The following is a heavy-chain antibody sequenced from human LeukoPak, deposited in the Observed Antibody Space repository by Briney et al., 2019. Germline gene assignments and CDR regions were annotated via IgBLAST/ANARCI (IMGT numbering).Heavy chain of an antibody. CDR2: IIPIFGTA. CDR1: GGTFSSYA. V-gene: IGHV1-69*01. CDR3: ATSQGWELTDYNWFDP. Sequence: ASVKVSCKASGGTFSSYAISWVRQAPGQGLEWMGGIIPIFGTANYAQKFQGRVTITADESTSTAYMELSSLRSEDTAVYYCATSQGWELTDYNWFDPWGQGTLVTASS. J-gene: IGHJ5*02. D-gene: IGHD1-26*01.